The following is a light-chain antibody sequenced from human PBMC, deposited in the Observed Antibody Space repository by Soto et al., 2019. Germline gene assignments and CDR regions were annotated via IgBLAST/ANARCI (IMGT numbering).Light chain of an antibody. Sequence: EIVLTQSTGTLSLSPLAGATLSCRPSQSVSSNYLAWYQQKPGQAPRLLIYGASSRATGIPDRFSGSGSGTDFTLTISRLEPEDFALYYCQQYGSSPLTFGGGTKVDI. J-gene: IGKJ4*01. CDR1: QSVSSNY. CDR3: QQYGSSPLT. V-gene: IGKV3-20*01. CDR2: GAS.